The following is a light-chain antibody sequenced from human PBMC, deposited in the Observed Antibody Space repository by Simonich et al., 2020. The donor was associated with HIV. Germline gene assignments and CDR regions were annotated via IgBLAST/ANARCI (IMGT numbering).Light chain of an antibody. V-gene: IGKV3-15*01. CDR1: QSVRSN. CDR3: QHYYITPRT. Sequence: EIVMTQSPATLSVSPGERATLSCRASQSVRSNLAWYQQKPGQAPRLLIYGASTRATDIPARFSGSGSGTEFTLTISSLQSEDFAVYYCQHYYITPRTFGQGTKLEIK. CDR2: GAS. J-gene: IGKJ2*01.